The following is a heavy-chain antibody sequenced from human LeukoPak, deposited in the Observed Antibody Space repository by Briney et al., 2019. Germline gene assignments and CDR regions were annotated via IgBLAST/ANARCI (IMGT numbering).Heavy chain of an antibody. Sequence: GGSLRLSCAASGFTFSSYGMHWVRQAPGKGLEWVAVISYDGSNKYYADSVKGRFTISRDNSKNTLYLQMNSLRAEDTAVYYCAKDRSSYGLDYWGQGTLVTVSS. D-gene: IGHD5-18*01. CDR2: ISYDGSNK. CDR3: AKDRSSYGLDY. CDR1: GFTFSSYG. J-gene: IGHJ4*02. V-gene: IGHV3-30*18.